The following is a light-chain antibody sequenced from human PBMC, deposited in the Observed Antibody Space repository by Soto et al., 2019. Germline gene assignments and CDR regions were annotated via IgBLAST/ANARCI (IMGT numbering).Light chain of an antibody. J-gene: IGKJ1*01. Sequence: EIVLTQSPATLSLSPGERATLSCRASQSVNSYLAWYQQKPGQAPRLLFYDASNRATGIPARFSGSGSGTEFTLTISSLQSEDFAVYYCQQYNNWPRWTFGQGTKVDIK. CDR1: QSVNSY. CDR3: QQYNNWPRWT. V-gene: IGKV3D-15*01. CDR2: DAS.